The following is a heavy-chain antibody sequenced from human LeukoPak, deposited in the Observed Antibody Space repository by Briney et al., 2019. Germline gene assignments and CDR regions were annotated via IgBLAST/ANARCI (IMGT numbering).Heavy chain of an antibody. CDR3: ARGVDCSGGSCYPSFDY. V-gene: IGHV1-46*01. CDR1: GYTFTSYY. Sequence: ASVKVSCKASGYTFTSYYMNWVRQAPGQGLEWMGIINPSGGSTSYAQKFQGRVTMTRDTSTSTVYMELSSLRSEDTAVYYCARGVDCSGGSCYPSFDYWGQGTLVTVSS. CDR2: INPSGGST. D-gene: IGHD2-15*01. J-gene: IGHJ4*02.